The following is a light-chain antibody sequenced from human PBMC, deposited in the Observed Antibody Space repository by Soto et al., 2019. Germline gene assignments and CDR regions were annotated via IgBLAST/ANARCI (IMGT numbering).Light chain of an antibody. V-gene: IGLV1-40*01. Sequence: QSALTQPPSVSGAPGQWVTFTCTGSSSNIGAGYDVHWYQQLPGSAPQLRIYGNSNRPSGVPDRFSGSKSGASASLAIAGLQTEDEADYYCQSYDDTLSGSVFGGGTQVTVL. J-gene: IGLJ3*02. CDR3: QSYDDTLSGSV. CDR2: GNS. CDR1: SSNIGAGYD.